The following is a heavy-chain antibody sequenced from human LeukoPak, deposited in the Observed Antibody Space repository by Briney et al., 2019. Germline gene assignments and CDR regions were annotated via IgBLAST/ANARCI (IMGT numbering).Heavy chain of an antibody. V-gene: IGHV3-23*01. CDR3: AKPTYSSYVSPVDY. CDR2: ISGSGGST. J-gene: IGHJ4*02. CDR1: GFTFSNAW. D-gene: IGHD4-11*01. Sequence: PGGSLRLSCAASGFTFSNAWMNWVRQAPGKGLEWVSAISGSGGSTYYADSVKGRFTISRDNFENTLYLQMNSLRAEDTAVYYCAKPTYSSYVSPVDYWGQGTLVTVSS.